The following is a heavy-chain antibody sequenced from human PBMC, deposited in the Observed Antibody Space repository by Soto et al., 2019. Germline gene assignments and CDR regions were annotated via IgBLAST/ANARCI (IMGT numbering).Heavy chain of an antibody. CDR1: GFTFSSYI. V-gene: IGHV3-21*01. J-gene: IGHJ6*02. CDR2: ISSSSSYI. CDR3: ARDRLLLMVYSGYYGMDV. Sequence: PGGSLRLSCAASGFTFSSYIMNWVRQAPGKGLEWVSSISSSSSYIYYADSVKGRFTISRDNAKNSLYLQMNSLRAEDKAVYYCARDRLLLMVYSGYYGMDVWGQGTTVTVYS. D-gene: IGHD2-8*01.